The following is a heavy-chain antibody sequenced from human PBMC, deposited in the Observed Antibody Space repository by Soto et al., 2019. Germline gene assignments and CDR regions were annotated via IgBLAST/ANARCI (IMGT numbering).Heavy chain of an antibody. CDR3: ARNWNYSYGMDV. Sequence: EVQLVASGGGLVKPGGSLRLSCAASGFTFSSYSMTWVRQAPGKGLEWVSSISSSSSYIYYADSVKGRFTISRDNAKNSLYLQMNSLRAEDTAVYYCARNWNYSYGMDVWGQGTTVTVSS. CDR1: GFTFSSYS. V-gene: IGHV3-21*01. CDR2: ISSSSSYI. J-gene: IGHJ6*02. D-gene: IGHD1-1*01.